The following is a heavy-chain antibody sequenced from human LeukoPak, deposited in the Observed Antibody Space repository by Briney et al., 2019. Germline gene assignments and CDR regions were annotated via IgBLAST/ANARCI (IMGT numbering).Heavy chain of an antibody. J-gene: IGHJ4*02. D-gene: IGHD3-10*01. CDR3: ARRRRRITMVRGVIEFFDY. CDR1: GGSISSSSYY. CDR2: INHSGST. Sequence: SETLSLTCTVSGGSISSSSYYWGWIRQPPGKGLEWIGEINHSGSTNYNPSLKSRVTISVDTSKNQFSLKLSSVTAADTAVYYCARRRRRITMVRGVIEFFDYWGQGTLVTVSS. V-gene: IGHV4-39*07.